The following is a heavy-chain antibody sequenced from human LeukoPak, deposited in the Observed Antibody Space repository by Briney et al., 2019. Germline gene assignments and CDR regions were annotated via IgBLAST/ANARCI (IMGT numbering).Heavy chain of an antibody. CDR1: GASINSYY. Sequence: SETLSLTCTVSGASINSYYWSWLRQPAGEGLEWIGRIYTSGGTNYNPSLKSRVTVSVDTSKNQFSLRLSSVTAADTAVYYCARSPLKHYYDSSGYGAFDIWGQGTMVTVSS. V-gene: IGHV4-4*07. D-gene: IGHD3-22*01. CDR2: IYTSGGT. CDR3: ARSPLKHYYDSSGYGAFDI. J-gene: IGHJ3*02.